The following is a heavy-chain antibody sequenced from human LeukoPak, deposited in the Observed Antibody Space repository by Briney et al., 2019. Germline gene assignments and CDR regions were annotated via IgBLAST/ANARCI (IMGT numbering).Heavy chain of an antibody. J-gene: IGHJ3*02. CDR3: ARMARGSGWPWDI. CDR2: IIPILGIA. Sequence: SVKVSCKASGGTFSSYAISWVRQAPGQGLEWMGRIIPILGIANYAQKFQGRVTITADKSTSTAYMELSSLRSEDTAVYYCARMARGSGWPWDIWGQGTMVTVSS. V-gene: IGHV1-69*04. CDR1: GGTFSSYA. D-gene: IGHD6-19*01.